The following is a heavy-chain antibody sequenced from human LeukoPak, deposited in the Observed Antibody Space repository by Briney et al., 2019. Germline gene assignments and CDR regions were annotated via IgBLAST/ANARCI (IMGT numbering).Heavy chain of an antibody. CDR3: ARRPTVTTPLTA. CDR1: GFTFRIYW. Sequence: GRSLILSCAASGFTFRIYWMHWVRQAPGKGPVWVSRIYSDGSSTTYADSVKGRFTISRDNARNTLYLQMNSLRPEDTAVYYCARRPTVTTPLTAWGQGTLVTVSS. CDR2: IYSDGSST. J-gene: IGHJ5*02. D-gene: IGHD4-17*01. V-gene: IGHV3-74*01.